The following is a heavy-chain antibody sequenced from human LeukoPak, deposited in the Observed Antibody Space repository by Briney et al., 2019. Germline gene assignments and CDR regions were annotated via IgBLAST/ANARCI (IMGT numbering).Heavy chain of an antibody. J-gene: IGHJ5*02. CDR1: GGSISSYY. CDR3: ARLSSWYVGWFDP. V-gene: IGHV4-59*08. CDR2: IYYSGST. D-gene: IGHD6-13*01. Sequence: PSETLSLTCTVSGGSISSYYWSWIRQPPGKGLEWIGYIYYSGSTNYNPSLKSRVTISVDTSKNQFSLKLSSVTAADTAVYYCARLSSWYVGWFDPWGQGTRVAVSS.